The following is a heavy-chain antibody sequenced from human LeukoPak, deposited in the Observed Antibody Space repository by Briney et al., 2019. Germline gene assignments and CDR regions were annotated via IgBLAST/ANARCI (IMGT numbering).Heavy chain of an antibody. CDR3: ARDRAAVAYFDY. V-gene: IGHV3-21*01. CDR2: ISSSGTYI. CDR1: GFTFSSYE. D-gene: IGHD6-13*01. J-gene: IGHJ4*02. Sequence: PGGSLRLSCAASGFTFSSYEMNWVRQAPGKGLEWVSSISSSGTYIYYADSVKGRFTISRDDAKNSLYLQMNSLTVEDTAVYYCARDRAAVAYFDYWGQGTLVTVSS.